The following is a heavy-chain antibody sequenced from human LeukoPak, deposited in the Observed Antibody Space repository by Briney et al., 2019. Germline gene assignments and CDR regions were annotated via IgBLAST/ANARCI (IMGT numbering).Heavy chain of an antibody. Sequence: AGGSLRLSCAASGFTFSRLAMTWVRQAPGKGLEWVSTISASGPYYADAVRGRFTISRDNSRNTLSLQMNNLRAEDTAVYYCAKDALISYRGAWSQSDYWGQGTLVTVSS. J-gene: IGHJ4*02. CDR2: ISASGP. CDR1: GFTFSRLA. CDR3: AKDALISYRGAWSQSDY. V-gene: IGHV3-23*01. D-gene: IGHD2/OR15-2a*01.